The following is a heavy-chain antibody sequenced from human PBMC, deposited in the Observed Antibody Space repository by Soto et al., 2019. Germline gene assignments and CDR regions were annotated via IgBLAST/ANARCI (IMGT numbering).Heavy chain of an antibody. CDR1: DGSVDSHH. D-gene: IGHD3-16*01. CDR2: DYSDST. J-gene: IGHJ5*02. CDR3: TTYMRGEGGRGS. V-gene: IGHV4-59*02. Sequence: QVQLQESGPGLLKPSETLSLTCTVSDGSVDSHHWTWIRQPPGKGLEWIGDYSDSTSYSPSLKSRVRIIAGTSRNLFSLTLSSVTAAGPAVYFCTTYMRGEGGRGSWSQGALVTVSS.